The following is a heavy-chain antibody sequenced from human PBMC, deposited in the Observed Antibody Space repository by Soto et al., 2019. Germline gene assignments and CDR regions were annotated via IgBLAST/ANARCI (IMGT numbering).Heavy chain of an antibody. V-gene: IGHV3-53*04. CDR1: GFTVSSNY. D-gene: IGHD3-10*01. CDR2: IYSGGST. Sequence: EVQLVESGGGLVQPGGSLRLSCAASGFTVSSNYMSWVRQAPGKGLGWGSVIYSGGSTYYAHSVKGRFTISRHNSRNTLYLQTTILTAEDTAVYYGGRGVVRRTFHYWGKGTMVTVSS. CDR3: GRGVVRRTFHY. J-gene: IGHJ4*02.